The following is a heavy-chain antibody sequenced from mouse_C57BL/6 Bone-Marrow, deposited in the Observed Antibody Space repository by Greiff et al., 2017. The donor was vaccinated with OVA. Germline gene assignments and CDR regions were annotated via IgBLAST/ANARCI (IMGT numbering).Heavy chain of an antibody. Sequence: DVHLVESGGDLVKPGGSLKLSCAASGFTFSSYGMSWVRQTPDKRLEWVATISSGGSYTYYPDSVKGRFTISRDNAKNTLYLQMSSLKSEDTAMYYCARAVVPFDYWGQGTTLTVSS. CDR2: ISSGGSYT. D-gene: IGHD1-1*01. J-gene: IGHJ2*01. CDR1: GFTFSSYG. V-gene: IGHV5-6*01. CDR3: ARAVVPFDY.